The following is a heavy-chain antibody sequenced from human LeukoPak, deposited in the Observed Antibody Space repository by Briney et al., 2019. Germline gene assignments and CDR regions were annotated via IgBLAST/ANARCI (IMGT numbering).Heavy chain of an antibody. CDR2: IYYSGST. V-gene: IGHV4-59*01. J-gene: IGHJ3*02. CDR3: AREDHEDAFDI. D-gene: IGHD1-14*01. CDR1: GGSISSYY. Sequence: SETLSLTCTVSGGSISSYYWSWIRQPPGKGLECIGYIYYSGSTNYNPSLKSRVTISVDTSKNQFSLKLSSVTAADTAVYYCAREDHEDAFDIWGQGTTVTVSS.